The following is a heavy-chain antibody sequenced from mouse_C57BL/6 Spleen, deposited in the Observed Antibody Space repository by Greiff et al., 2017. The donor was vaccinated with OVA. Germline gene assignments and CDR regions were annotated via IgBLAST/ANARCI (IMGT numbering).Heavy chain of an antibody. J-gene: IGHJ3*01. V-gene: IGHV14-2*01. D-gene: IGHD1-1*01. CDR2: IDPEDGDT. CDR3: APHYYGSSSGFAD. Sequence: EVQLQQSGAELVKPGASVKLSCTASGFNIKDYYMHWVKQRPEQGLEWIGRIDPEDGDTKYAPKFQGKATITADTSSNPAYLQLSSLTSEDTAVYYCAPHYYGSSSGFADWGQGTLVTVSA. CDR1: GFNIKDYY.